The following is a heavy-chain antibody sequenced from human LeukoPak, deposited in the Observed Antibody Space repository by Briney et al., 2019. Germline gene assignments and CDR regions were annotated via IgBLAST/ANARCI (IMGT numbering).Heavy chain of an antibody. Sequence: PGGSLRLSCAASGFTFSSYSMNWVRQAPGKGLEWVSYISSSSSTIYYADSVKGRFTISRDNAKNSLYLQMNSLRAEDMALYYCAKGGLDWSIDAFDIWGQGTMVTVSS. CDR1: GFTFSSYS. CDR2: ISSSSSTI. D-gene: IGHD3-9*01. V-gene: IGHV3-48*01. CDR3: AKGGLDWSIDAFDI. J-gene: IGHJ3*02.